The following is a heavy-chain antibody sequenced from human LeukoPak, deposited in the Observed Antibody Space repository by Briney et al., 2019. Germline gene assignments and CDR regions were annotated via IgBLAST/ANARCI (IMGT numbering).Heavy chain of an antibody. Sequence: GGSLRLSCAASGFTFSSYSMNWVRQAPGKGLEWVSYISSSSSSTIYYADSVKGRFTISRDNAKNSLYLQMNSLRDEDTAVYYCARGRRGYYGMDVWGQGTTVTVSS. CDR1: GFTFSSYS. J-gene: IGHJ6*02. CDR2: ISSSSSSTI. CDR3: ARGRRGYYGMDV. V-gene: IGHV3-48*02.